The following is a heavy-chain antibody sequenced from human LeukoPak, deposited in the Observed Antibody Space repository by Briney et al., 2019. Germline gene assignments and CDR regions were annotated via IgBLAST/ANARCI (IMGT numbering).Heavy chain of an antibody. CDR3: ARQERVVRGGSGSYYAVYFDY. J-gene: IGHJ4*02. Sequence: SQTLSLTCTVSGGSISSGGYYWSWIRQHPGKGLEWIGYIYYSGSTYYNPSLKSRVTISVDTSKNQFSLKLSSVTAADTAVYYCARQERVVRGGSGSYYAVYFDYWGQGTLVTVSS. D-gene: IGHD1-26*01. V-gene: IGHV4-31*03. CDR1: GGSISSGGYY. CDR2: IYYSGST.